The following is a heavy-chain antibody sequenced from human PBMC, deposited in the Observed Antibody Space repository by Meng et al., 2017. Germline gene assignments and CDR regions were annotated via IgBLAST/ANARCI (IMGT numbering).Heavy chain of an antibody. V-gene: IGHV1-2*06. D-gene: IGHD6-25*01. CDR2: INPKSGDT. CDR1: GYNFPDYY. J-gene: IGHJ4*02. CDR3: ARDEDISAAGKLFGDY. Sequence: VKVSCKPSGYNFPDYYIHWVRRAPGQGLEWMGRINPKSGDTHYAQKFQARVTMTGDTSISTAYMELSGLRSDDTAMYYCARDEDISAAGKLFGDYWGQGTLVTVSS.